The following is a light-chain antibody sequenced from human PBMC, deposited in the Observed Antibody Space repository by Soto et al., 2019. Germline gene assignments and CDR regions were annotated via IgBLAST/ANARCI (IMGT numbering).Light chain of an antibody. Sequence: QSALTQPASVSGPPGQSITISCVGTSGDIGDYNYVSWYQQHPGKVPKVIIYDVSNRPSGVSYRFSGTKSGNTASLTVSGLQAEDEADSYCCSYTRSGTLIFGPGTKAPS. V-gene: IGLV2-14*01. J-gene: IGLJ1*01. CDR3: CSYTRSGTLI. CDR2: DVS. CDR1: SGDIGDYNY.